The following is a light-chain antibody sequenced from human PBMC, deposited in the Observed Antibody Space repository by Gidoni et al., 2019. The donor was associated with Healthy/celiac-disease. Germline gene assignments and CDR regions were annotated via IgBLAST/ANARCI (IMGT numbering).Light chain of an antibody. CDR1: QSISSW. CDR3: QQYNSYPLFT. J-gene: IGKJ3*01. CDR2: KAS. V-gene: IGKV1-5*03. Sequence: DIHMTQSPSTLSASVGDRVTITCRASQSISSWLAWYQQKPGKAPKLLIYKASSLESGVPSRFSGSGSGKEFTLTISSLQPDDFATYYCQQYNSYPLFTFGPGTKVDIK.